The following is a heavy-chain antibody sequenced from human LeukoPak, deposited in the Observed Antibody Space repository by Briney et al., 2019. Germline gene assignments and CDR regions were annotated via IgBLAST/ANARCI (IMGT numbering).Heavy chain of an antibody. CDR3: AKNIVANHFYYYYMDV. Sequence: GVSLRLSCAASGFTFRSYAMSWARQAPGKGLEWVSAISGSGGSTYYADFVKGRFTISIDNSKNTLYLQMNSLRAEDTAVYYGAKNIVANHFYYYYMDVWGKGTAVTVSS. V-gene: IGHV3-23*01. CDR1: GFTFRSYA. D-gene: IGHD5-12*01. J-gene: IGHJ6*03. CDR2: ISGSGGST.